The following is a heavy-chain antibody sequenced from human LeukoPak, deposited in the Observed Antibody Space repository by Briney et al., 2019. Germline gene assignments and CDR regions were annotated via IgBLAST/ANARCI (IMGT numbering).Heavy chain of an antibody. Sequence: GASVKVSCKASGYTFTSYGISWVRQAPGQGLEWMGWISAYAQKFQGRVTMTTDTSTSTAYMELRSLRSDDTAVYYCARRFNYYDSSGYYEGFYFDYWGQGTQVTVSS. CDR3: ARRFNYYDSSGYYEGFYFDY. V-gene: IGHV1-18*01. J-gene: IGHJ4*02. CDR1: GYTFTSYG. D-gene: IGHD3-22*01. CDR2: ISAY.